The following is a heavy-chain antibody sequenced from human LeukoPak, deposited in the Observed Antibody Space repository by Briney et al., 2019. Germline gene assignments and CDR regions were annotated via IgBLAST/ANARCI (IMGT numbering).Heavy chain of an antibody. CDR3: ARASGGLWATFDY. D-gene: IGHD3-16*01. CDR2: IYYSGST. CDR1: GGSICSHY. V-gene: IGHV4-59*11. Sequence: TPSETLSLTCTVSGGSICSHYWSWIRQPPGKGLEWIGYIYYSGSTNYNPSLKSRVTISVDTSKNQFSLKLSSVTAADTAVYYCARASGGLWATFDYWGQGTLVTVSS. J-gene: IGHJ4*02.